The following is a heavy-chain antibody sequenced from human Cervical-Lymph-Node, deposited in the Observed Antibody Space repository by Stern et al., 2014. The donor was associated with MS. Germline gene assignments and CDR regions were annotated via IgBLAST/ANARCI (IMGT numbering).Heavy chain of an antibody. Sequence: VQLVESGGGVVQPGRSLRLSCAASGFTFSTYAMHWVRQAPGKGLERVAVISYDGSNKYYADSVKGRFTISRDNSKNTLYLQMNSLRAEDTAVYYCARALYSSGSYFDYWGQGTLVTVSS. V-gene: IGHV3-30*01. J-gene: IGHJ4*02. CDR2: ISYDGSNK. CDR1: GFTFSTYA. CDR3: ARALYSSGSYFDY. D-gene: IGHD6-19*01.